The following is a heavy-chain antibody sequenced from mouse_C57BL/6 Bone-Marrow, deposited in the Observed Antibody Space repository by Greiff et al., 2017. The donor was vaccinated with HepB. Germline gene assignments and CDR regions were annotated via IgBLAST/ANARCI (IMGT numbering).Heavy chain of an antibody. CDR2: IRNKANGYTT. J-gene: IGHJ3*01. Sequence: EVQVVESGGGLVQPGASLRLSCAASGFTFTDYYMSWVRQPPGNAPEWLALIRNKANGYTTEYTASVKGRFTISRDNSQIILYLQMNTLRAEDSATYYCVKAVGEYDEVLAYWGQGTLVTVSA. D-gene: IGHD2-14*01. V-gene: IGHV7-4*01. CDR3: VKAVGEYDEVLAY. CDR1: GFTFTDYY.